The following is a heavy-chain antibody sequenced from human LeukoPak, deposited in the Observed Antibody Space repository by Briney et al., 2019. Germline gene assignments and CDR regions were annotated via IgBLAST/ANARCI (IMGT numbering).Heavy chain of an antibody. CDR2: VSGRGDGT. V-gene: IGHV3-23*01. J-gene: IGHJ4*02. D-gene: IGHD4-17*01. CDR3: AKERLGGNYGDYAVDY. Sequence: GGSLSLSCAASGFTLTSYAMVWLRQAPGEGLEWVSSVSGRGDGTYYADSVQGRFTISRDNSKKTLDLHMDSLRAEDTAVYYCAKERLGGNYGDYAVDYWGQGAMVTVSS. CDR1: GFTLTSYA.